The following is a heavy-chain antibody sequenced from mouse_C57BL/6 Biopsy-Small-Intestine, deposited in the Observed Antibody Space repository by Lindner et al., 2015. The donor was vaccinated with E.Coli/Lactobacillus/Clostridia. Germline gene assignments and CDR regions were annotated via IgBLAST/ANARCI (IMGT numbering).Heavy chain of an antibody. D-gene: IGHD4-1*01. CDR1: GYTFTNYW. Sequence: VQLQESGAELMKPGASVKLSCKATGYTFTNYWIGWAKQRPGHGLEWIGDIYPGNGNTHYSEKFKGKATLTADKPSSTAYMQLSSLTSEDSAVYFCARGTGSHFDYWGQGTTLTVSS. V-gene: IGHV1-63*01. CDR2: IYPGNGNT. CDR3: ARGTGSHFDY. J-gene: IGHJ2*01.